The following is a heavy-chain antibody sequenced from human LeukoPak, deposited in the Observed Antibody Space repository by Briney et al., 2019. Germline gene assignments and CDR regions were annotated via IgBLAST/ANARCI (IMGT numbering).Heavy chain of an antibody. V-gene: IGHV1-69*01. CDR3: ARGRGGYDSSAYGAFDI. CDR1: GGTFSSYA. J-gene: IGHJ3*02. CDR2: IIPIFGTA. D-gene: IGHD3-22*01. Sequence: ASVKVSCKSSGGTFSSYAIIWVRQAPGQGLEWMGGIIPIFGTANYAQKFQGRVTITADESTSTAYMELSSLRSEDTAVYYCARGRGGYDSSAYGAFDIWGQGTMVTVSS.